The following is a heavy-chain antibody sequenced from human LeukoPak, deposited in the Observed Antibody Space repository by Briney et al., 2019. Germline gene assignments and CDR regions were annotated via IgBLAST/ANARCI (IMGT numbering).Heavy chain of an antibody. V-gene: IGHV3-48*04. J-gene: IGHJ4*02. CDR1: GFRFESHT. CDR3: ARDVGDGEYFFDF. CDR2: ITSGSTTV. D-gene: IGHD3-16*01. Sequence: GGSLRLSCEASGFRFESHTMGWVRQAPGKGLEWISSITSGSTTVYYGDSVRGRFTVSRDNAKNSLYLQMNNMRVSDTAVYFCARDVGDGEYFFDFWGQGTLVSVSS.